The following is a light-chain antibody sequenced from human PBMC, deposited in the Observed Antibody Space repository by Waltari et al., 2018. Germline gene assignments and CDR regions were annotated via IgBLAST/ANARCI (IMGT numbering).Light chain of an antibody. J-gene: IGKJ3*01. V-gene: IGKV1-33*01. Sequence: DIQMTQSPSSLSASVGDRVTITCQASQDISNYLNWYQQKPGKAPKLLIYDASNLETGFPSRFSGSGSGTDFTFTISSLQPEDIATYYCQQYDNLPRVFGPGTKVDIK. CDR1: QDISNY. CDR3: QQYDNLPRV. CDR2: DAS.